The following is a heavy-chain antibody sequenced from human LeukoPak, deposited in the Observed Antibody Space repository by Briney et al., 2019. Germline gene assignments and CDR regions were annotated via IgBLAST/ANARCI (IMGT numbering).Heavy chain of an antibody. V-gene: IGHV4-61*05. Sequence: SETLSLTCTVSGGSISSSSYYWGWNRQPPGKGLEWIGYIYYSGSTNYNPSLKSRVTISVDTSKNQFSLKLSSVTAADTAVYYCARRPHDAFDIWGQGTMVTVSS. CDR2: IYYSGST. CDR3: ARRPHDAFDI. J-gene: IGHJ3*02. CDR1: GGSISSSSYY.